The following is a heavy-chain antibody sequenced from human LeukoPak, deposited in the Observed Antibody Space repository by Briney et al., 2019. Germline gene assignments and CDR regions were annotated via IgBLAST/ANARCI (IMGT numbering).Heavy chain of an antibody. V-gene: IGHV1-2*02. Sequence: GASVKVSCKASGYTFTGYYMHWVRQAPGQGLEWMGWINPNSGGTNYAQKFQGGVTMTRDTSISTAYMELSRLRSDDTAVYYCARSKASIVVVPAAIDYWGQGTLVTVSS. J-gene: IGHJ4*02. CDR3: ARSKASIVVVPAAIDY. CDR1: GYTFTGYY. D-gene: IGHD2-2*01. CDR2: INPNSGGT.